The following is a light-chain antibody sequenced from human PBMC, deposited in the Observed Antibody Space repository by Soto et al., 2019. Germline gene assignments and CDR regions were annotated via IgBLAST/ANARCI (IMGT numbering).Light chain of an antibody. V-gene: IGKV3D-20*02. CDR3: QQRSNWPPYT. Sequence: EIVLTQSPGTLSLSPGERATLSCRASQSVSSAYLAWYQQIPGQAPRLLIYGASSRATGIPDRFSGSGSGTDFPLTISGLEPEDFAFYYCQQRSNWPPYTFGQGTKLEIK. CDR1: QSVSSAY. CDR2: GAS. J-gene: IGKJ2*01.